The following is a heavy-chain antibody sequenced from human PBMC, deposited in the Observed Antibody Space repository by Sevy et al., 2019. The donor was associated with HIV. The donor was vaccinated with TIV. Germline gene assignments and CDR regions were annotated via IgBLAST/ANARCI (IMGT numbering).Heavy chain of an antibody. CDR2: IYHSGST. CDR3: ARGFCSSTSCSNWFDP. D-gene: IGHD2-2*01. CDR1: GYSISSGYY. V-gene: IGHV4-38-2*01. Sequence: SETLSLTCAVSGYSISSGYYWGWIRQPPGKGLEWIGSIYHSGSTYYNPSLKSRVTISVDTSKNQFSLRLSSVTAADTAGYYCARGFCSSTSCSNWFDPWGQGTLVTVSS. J-gene: IGHJ5*02.